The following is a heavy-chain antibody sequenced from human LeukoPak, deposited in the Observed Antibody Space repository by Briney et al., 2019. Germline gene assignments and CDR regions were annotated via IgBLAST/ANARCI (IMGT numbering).Heavy chain of an antibody. J-gene: IGHJ4*02. V-gene: IGHV3-21*01. CDR3: ARDDSMYSGSYACDH. CDR1: GFTFSRYS. D-gene: IGHD1-26*01. Sequence: GGSLRLSCAASGFTFSRYSMNWVRQAPGKGLEWVSSMSSSSSYIYYADSVKGRFTISRDNAKNSLYLQMNSLRAEDTAVYYCARDDSMYSGSYACDHWGQGTLVSVSS. CDR2: MSSSSSYI.